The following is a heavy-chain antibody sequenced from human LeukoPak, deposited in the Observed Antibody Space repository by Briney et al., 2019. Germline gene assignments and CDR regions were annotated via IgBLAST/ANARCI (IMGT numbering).Heavy chain of an antibody. CDR3: AISRGWPATIDD. CDR1: VYTFTSYG. CDR2: ISAYNGNT. Sequence: VSVKLSCGASVYTFTSYGIRWVRQAPGQGLEWMGWISAYNGNTNYAQTLQGRVTMNTDTSTSTAYVDERSLRSADTDVYYCAISRGWPATIDDWGEGTLVTAPS. J-gene: IGHJ4*02. V-gene: IGHV1-18*01. D-gene: IGHD6-19*01.